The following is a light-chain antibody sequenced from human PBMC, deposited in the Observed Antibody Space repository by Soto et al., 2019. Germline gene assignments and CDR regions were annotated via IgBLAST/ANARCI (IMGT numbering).Light chain of an antibody. CDR1: SSDVATFNL. J-gene: IGLJ2*01. V-gene: IGLV2-23*03. Sequence: QSALTQPASVSGSPGQSITISCSGTSSDVATFNLVSWYQQHPGKAPRLMIYEGNKRPSGISGRFSGSKSDRTGSLTISGLQPEDEASYYCCSYASSGTFVLFGGGTKLTVL. CDR3: CSYASSGTFVL. CDR2: EGN.